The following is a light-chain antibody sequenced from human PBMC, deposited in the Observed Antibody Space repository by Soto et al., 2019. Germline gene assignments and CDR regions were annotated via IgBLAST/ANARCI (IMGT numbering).Light chain of an antibody. CDR2: GAA. CDR3: QQYGSSPMFT. CDR1: QSVSSNY. Sequence: EIVLTQSPGTLSLSPGERATLSCRASQSVSSNYLAWYQQKPGQAPRLLIYGAARGAAGIPDRFSGSGSGTDFALTTSTLEPEDFAVYFCQQYGSSPMFTFGQGTKLEIK. J-gene: IGKJ2*01. V-gene: IGKV3-20*01.